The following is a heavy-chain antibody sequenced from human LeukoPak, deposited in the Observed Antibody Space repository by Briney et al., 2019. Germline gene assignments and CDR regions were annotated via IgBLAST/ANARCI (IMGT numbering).Heavy chain of an antibody. CDR3: AGARAEYFQH. J-gene: IGHJ1*01. V-gene: IGHV4-61*02. CDR2: IYTSGST. CDR1: GGSISSGSYH. Sequence: SETLSLTRTVSGGSISSGSYHWSWIRQPAGKGLEWIGRIYTSGSTNYNPSLKSRVTISVDTSKNQFSLKLSSVTAADTAVYYCAGARAEYFQHWGQGTLVTVSS.